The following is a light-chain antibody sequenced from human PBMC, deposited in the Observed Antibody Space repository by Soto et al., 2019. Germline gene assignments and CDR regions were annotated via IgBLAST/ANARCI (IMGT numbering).Light chain of an antibody. J-gene: IGKJ3*01. V-gene: IGKV3-20*01. CDR3: QQYGSSPLT. CDR1: QSVSNDY. CDR2: GAS. Sequence: EIVLTQSPGTLSLSPGERAILSCRASQSVSNDYLAWYQRKPGQAPRLLIYGASTRATGIPDRFSGSGSGTDFTITITRLEPEDFAVYYCQQYGSSPLTFGPGTKVDIK.